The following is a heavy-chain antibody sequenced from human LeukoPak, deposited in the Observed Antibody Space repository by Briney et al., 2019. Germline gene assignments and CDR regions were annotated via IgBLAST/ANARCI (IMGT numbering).Heavy chain of an antibody. J-gene: IGHJ4*02. CDR3: ARMRWAGFDY. CDR1: GFSFSMYA. Sequence: GGSLRLSCAASGFSFSMYAMHWVRQAPGKGLEDVSAVKTNGDKTYYADSVKGRFTIFRDNSKKAVYLQMGSLRPQGTAVYYCARMRWAGFDYWGQGALVTVSS. D-gene: IGHD4-23*01. V-gene: IGHV3-64*02. CDR2: VKTNGDKT.